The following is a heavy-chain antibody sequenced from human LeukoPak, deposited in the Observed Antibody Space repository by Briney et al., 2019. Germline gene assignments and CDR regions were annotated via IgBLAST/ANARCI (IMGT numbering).Heavy chain of an antibody. D-gene: IGHD2-21*02. Sequence: PGGSLRLSCAASGFTFSDYYMSWICQAPGKGLEWVLYISSSGSTIYYADSVKGRFTISRDNAKNSLYLQMNSLRAEDTAVYYCARDRGAYCGGDCYSVFDYWGQGTLVTVSS. J-gene: IGHJ4*02. V-gene: IGHV3-11*04. CDR1: GFTFSDYY. CDR2: ISSSGSTI. CDR3: ARDRGAYCGGDCYSVFDY.